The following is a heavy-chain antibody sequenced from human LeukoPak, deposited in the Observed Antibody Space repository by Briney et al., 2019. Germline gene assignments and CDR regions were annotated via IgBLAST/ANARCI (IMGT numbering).Heavy chain of an antibody. CDR3: ARDLGGIAAAGTLFDY. Sequence: PSETLSLTCTVSGGSISSYYWSWIRQPAGKGLEWIGRIYTSGSTNYNPSLKSRVTMSVDTSKNQFSLKLSSVTAADTAVYYCARDLGGIAAAGTLFDYWGQGNLVTVSS. V-gene: IGHV4-4*07. D-gene: IGHD6-13*01. CDR2: IYTSGST. J-gene: IGHJ4*02. CDR1: GGSISSYY.